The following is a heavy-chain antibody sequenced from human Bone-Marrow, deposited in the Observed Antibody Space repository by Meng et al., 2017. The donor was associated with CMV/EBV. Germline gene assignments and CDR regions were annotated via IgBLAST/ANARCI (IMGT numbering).Heavy chain of an antibody. D-gene: IGHD3-3*01. V-gene: IGHV3-30-3*01. CDR3: ARESITIFGVPGSNGGRYFDY. CDR1: GFTFSNAW. Sequence: LSLTCAASGFTFSNAWMSWVRQAPGKGLEWVAVISYDGSNKYYADSVKGRFTISRDNSKNTLYLQMNSLRAEDTAVYYCARESITIFGVPGSNGGRYFDYWGQGTLVTVSS. CDR2: ISYDGSNK. J-gene: IGHJ4*02.